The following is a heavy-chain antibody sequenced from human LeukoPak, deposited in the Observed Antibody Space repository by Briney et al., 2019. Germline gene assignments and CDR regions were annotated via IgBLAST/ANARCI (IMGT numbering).Heavy chain of an antibody. V-gene: IGHV3-21*01. J-gene: IGHJ6*02. Sequence: GGSLRLSCAASGFTFSSYSMNWVRQAPGKGLEWVSSISSSSSYIYYADSVKGRFTISRDNAKNSLYLQMNSLRAEDTAVYYCAKYCSGGSCSGNYYGMDVWGQGTTVTVSS. CDR3: AKYCSGGSCSGNYYGMDV. D-gene: IGHD2-15*01. CDR1: GFTFSSYS. CDR2: ISSSSSYI.